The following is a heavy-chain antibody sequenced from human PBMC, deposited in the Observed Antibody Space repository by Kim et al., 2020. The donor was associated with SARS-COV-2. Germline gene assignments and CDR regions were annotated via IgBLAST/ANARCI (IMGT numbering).Heavy chain of an antibody. CDR1: GFTFSSYW. CDR2: IKSDGSST. Sequence: GGSLRLSCAASGFTFSSYWMQWVRQAPGKGLVWVSVIKSDGSSTNYADSVKGRFTIYRDNAKNTLYLQMNSLRAEDTAVYYCARESHYAMVVWGQGTTVTVSS. CDR3: ARESHYAMVV. J-gene: IGHJ6*02. V-gene: IGHV3-74*01.